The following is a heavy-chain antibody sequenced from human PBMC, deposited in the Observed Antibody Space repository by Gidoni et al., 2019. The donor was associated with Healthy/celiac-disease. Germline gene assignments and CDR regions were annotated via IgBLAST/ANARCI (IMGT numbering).Heavy chain of an antibody. V-gene: IGHV3-23*01. Sequence: EVQLLASGGGLVQPGGSLGPSCSASGLPFSRYAMSWVRQAPGHGLEWVSAIRCIGGSTYDADSVKGRFTISRDNAKNTLYLQMNSRRAEETAVYYCAKAMGVPSSSWYAGNYYYYDGMDVWGQGTTVTVSS. CDR2: IRCIGGST. CDR1: GLPFSRYA. D-gene: IGHD6-13*01. CDR3: AKAMGVPSSSWYAGNYYYYDGMDV. J-gene: IGHJ6*02.